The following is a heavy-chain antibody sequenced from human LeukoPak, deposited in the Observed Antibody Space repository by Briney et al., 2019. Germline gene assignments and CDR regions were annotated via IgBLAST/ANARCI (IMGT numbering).Heavy chain of an antibody. CDR2: INSNSGAK. V-gene: IGHV1-2*02. Sequence: ASVKVSCKASGYTFTGYYMHWVRQAPGQGLESMGWINSNSGAKNYALNFQGRVTMSRDISTNTAYMELNTLTSEDTAVYYCARGRGGATTGLDHWGQGTLVTVSS. CDR3: ARGRGGATTGLDH. CDR1: GYTFTGYY. J-gene: IGHJ4*02. D-gene: IGHD1-26*01.